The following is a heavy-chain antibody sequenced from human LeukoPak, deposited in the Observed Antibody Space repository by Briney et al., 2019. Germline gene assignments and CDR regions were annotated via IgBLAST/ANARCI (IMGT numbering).Heavy chain of an antibody. CDR3: ARGPLMVRGAYQTDY. Sequence: GGSLRLSCAASGFTFSSYSMNWVRQAPGKGLEWVSYISSSSSTIYYADSVKGRFTISRDNAKNSLYLQMNSLRAEDTAVYYCARGPLMVRGAYQTDYWGQGTLVTVSS. J-gene: IGHJ4*02. CDR2: ISSSSSTI. CDR1: GFTFSSYS. D-gene: IGHD3-10*01. V-gene: IGHV3-48*04.